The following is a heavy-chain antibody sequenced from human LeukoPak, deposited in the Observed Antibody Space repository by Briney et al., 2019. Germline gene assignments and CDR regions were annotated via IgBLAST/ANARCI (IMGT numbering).Heavy chain of an antibody. CDR3: AREQWLVPDCFTDY. CDR1: GFTFSSYW. D-gene: IGHD6-19*01. V-gene: IGHV3-7*01. J-gene: IGHJ4*02. Sequence: PGGSLRLSCAASGFTFSSYWMSWVRQAPGKGLEWVANIKQDGSEKYYVDSVKGRFTISRDNAKNSLYLQMNSLRAEDTAVYYCAREQWLVPDCFTDYWGQGTLVTVSS. CDR2: IKQDGSEK.